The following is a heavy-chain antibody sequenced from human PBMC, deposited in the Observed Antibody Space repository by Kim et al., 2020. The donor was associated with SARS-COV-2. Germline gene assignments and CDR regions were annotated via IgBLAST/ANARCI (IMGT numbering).Heavy chain of an antibody. J-gene: IGHJ4*02. CDR1: GFTFSSYG. CDR3: AKGSSTTVVILNYFDY. D-gene: IGHD4-17*01. CDR2: IWYDGSNK. Sequence: GGSLRLSCAASGFTFSSYGMHWVRPAPGKGLEWVAVIWYDGSNKYYADSVKGRFTISRDNSKNTLYLQMNSLRAEDTAVYYCAKGSSTTVVILNYFDYWGQGTLVTVSS. V-gene: IGHV3-33*06.